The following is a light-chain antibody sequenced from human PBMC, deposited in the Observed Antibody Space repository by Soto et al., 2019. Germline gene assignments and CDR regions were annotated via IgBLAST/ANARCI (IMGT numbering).Light chain of an antibody. CDR3: QQYNSYSWT. Sequence: DIQMTQSPSTLSASVGDGVTITCRASQSISNWLAWYQQKPGKAPKLLIYKASSLESGVPSRFSGSGSGTEFTLTISSLQPDDFATYYCQQYNSYSWTFGQGTKVEIK. CDR1: QSISNW. V-gene: IGKV1-5*03. J-gene: IGKJ1*01. CDR2: KAS.